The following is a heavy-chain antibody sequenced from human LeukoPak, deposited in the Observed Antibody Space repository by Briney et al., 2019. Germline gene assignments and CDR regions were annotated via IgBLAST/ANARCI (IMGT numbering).Heavy chain of an antibody. CDR2: IRXDGSNK. CDR1: GFTFSSYG. CDR3: AKXXXYDFWSGYYEGAPYFDY. V-gene: IGHV3-30*02. Sequence: GGSLRLSCAASGFTFSSYGMHWVRQAPGKGLEWVAFIRXDGSNKYYADSVKGRFTISRDNSKNTLYLQMNSLRAEDTAVYYCAKXXXYDFWSGYYEGAPYFDYWGQGTLVTVSS. D-gene: IGHD3-3*01. J-gene: IGHJ4*02.